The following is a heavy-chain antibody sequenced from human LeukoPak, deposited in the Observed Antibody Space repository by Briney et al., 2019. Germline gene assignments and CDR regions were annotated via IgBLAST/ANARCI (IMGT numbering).Heavy chain of an antibody. D-gene: IGHD6-13*01. V-gene: IGHV3-74*01. CDR3: AREQYTGYSSSWYAPGSVGFDP. J-gene: IGHJ5*02. CDR2: INSDGSST. Sequence: PGGSLRLSCAASGFTFSSYWMHWVRQAPGKGLVWVSRINSDGSSTSYADSVKGRFTISRDNAKNSLYLQMNSLRAEDTAIYYCAREQYTGYSSSWYAPGSVGFDPWGQGTLVTVSS. CDR1: GFTFSSYW.